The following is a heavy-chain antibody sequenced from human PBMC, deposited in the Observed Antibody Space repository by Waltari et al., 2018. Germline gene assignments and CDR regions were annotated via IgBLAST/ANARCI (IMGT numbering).Heavy chain of an antibody. D-gene: IGHD2-15*01. V-gene: IGHV4-34*01. CDR3: VRSHCIGDSCFRYFDS. CDR1: EGSFSAFF. CDR2: INHGVKT. J-gene: IGHJ4*02. Sequence: VRLDQWGTELVEPWETLSLTCAVYEGSFSAFFWSWVRQAPGKGLEWLGEINHGVKTDYNPSLKSRLFMSVEPSKNQFSLRLSSVTAADTAVYYCVRSHCIGDSCFRYFDSWGQGTLVTVSS.